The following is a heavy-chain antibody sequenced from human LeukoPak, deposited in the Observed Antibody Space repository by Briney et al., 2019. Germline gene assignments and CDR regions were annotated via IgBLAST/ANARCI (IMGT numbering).Heavy chain of an antibody. V-gene: IGHV1-3*01. CDR3: ARDIDRVFNWFDP. Sequence: GASVKVSCKASGYTFTNYIIHWVRQAPGQRLEWMGWINPGNGNTKYSQNFQGRVTITTDTSASTAYTELSSLRFEDTAVYYCARDIDRVFNWFDPWGQGTQVTVSS. CDR1: GYTFTNYI. D-gene: IGHD6-13*01. CDR2: INPGNGNT. J-gene: IGHJ5*02.